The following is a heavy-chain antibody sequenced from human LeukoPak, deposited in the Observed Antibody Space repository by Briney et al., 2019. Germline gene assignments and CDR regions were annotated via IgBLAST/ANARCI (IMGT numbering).Heavy chain of an antibody. CDR2: ISYDGSNK. J-gene: IGHJ4*02. CDR1: GFTFSSYA. CDR3: ARINYGDYRGALDY. D-gene: IGHD4-17*01. V-gene: IGHV3-30-3*01. Sequence: PGGSLRLSCAASGFTFSSYAVHWVRQAPGKGLEWVAVISYDGSNKYYADSVKGRFTISRDNSKNTLYLQMNSLRAEDTAVYYCARINYGDYRGALDYWGQGTLVTVSS.